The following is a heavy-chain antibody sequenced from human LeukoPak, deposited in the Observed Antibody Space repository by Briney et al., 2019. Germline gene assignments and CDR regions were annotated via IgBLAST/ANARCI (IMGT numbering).Heavy chain of an antibody. CDR1: GFTFSSYS. V-gene: IGHV3-21*01. Sequence: GGSLRLSCAASGFTFSSYSMNWVRQAPGKGLEWVSSISSSSSYIHYADSVKGRFTISRDNAKNSLYLQMNSLRAEDTAVYYCAREGYSGYDPYYFDYWGQGTLVTVSS. CDR2: ISSSSSYI. J-gene: IGHJ4*02. CDR3: AREGYSGYDPYYFDY. D-gene: IGHD5-12*01.